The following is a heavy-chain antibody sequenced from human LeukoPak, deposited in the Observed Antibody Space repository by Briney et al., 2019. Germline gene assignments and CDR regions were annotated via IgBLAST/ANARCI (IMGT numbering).Heavy chain of an antibody. D-gene: IGHD6-19*01. CDR3: ARDSEGIAVAGIYNY. Sequence: GASVKVSCKASGYTFTSYYMHWVRQAPGQGPEWMGWINSNSGATNYAQKFQGRVTMTRDTSISTVYMELSSLRSDDTAVYYCARDSEGIAVAGIYNYWGQGTLVTVSS. V-gene: IGHV1-2*02. J-gene: IGHJ4*02. CDR1: GYTFTSYY. CDR2: INSNSGAT.